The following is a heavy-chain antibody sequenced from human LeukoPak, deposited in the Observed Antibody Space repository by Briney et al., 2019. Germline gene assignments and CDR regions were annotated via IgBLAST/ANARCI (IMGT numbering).Heavy chain of an antibody. Sequence: ASVKVSCKASGYTFTTYYMNWVRQAPGQGLEWMGIITPSDGSTTYAQNFQGRVTMTRDMSTSTVYMELSSLRSEDTAVYYCARDPRVIRGIAAGPWGQGTLVTVSS. CDR1: GYTFTTYY. V-gene: IGHV1-46*01. D-gene: IGHD6-13*01. J-gene: IGHJ4*02. CDR2: ITPSDGST. CDR3: ARDPRVIRGIAAGP.